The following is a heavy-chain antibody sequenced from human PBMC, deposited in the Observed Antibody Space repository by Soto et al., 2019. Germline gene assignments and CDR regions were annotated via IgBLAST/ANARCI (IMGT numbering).Heavy chain of an antibody. J-gene: IGHJ6*02. Sequence: LSLTCTVSGGSVSSGSNYWSWIRQPPGKGLEWIGYIYSSGSTNYNPSLKSRVTISVDTTKNQFSLKLSSLTAADTAVYYCARETMIVVVPVSYYGMDVWGQGTTVTVSS. V-gene: IGHV4-61*01. CDR1: GGSVSSGSNY. D-gene: IGHD3-22*01. CDR3: ARETMIVVVPVSYYGMDV. CDR2: IYSSGST.